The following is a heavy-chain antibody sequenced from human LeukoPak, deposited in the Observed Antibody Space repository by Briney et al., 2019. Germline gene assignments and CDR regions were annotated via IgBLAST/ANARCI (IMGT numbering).Heavy chain of an antibody. CDR1: GGTFSSYA. V-gene: IGHV1-69*13. CDR3: ARGGVRDDFSGYYFDY. Sequence: SVKISCKASGGTFSSYAISWVRQAPGQGLEWMGGIIPIFGTANYAQKFQGRVTITADESTSTAYMELSSLRSEDTATYYCARGGVRDDFSGYYFDYWGQGALVTVSS. J-gene: IGHJ4*02. CDR2: IIPIFGTA. D-gene: IGHD3-22*01.